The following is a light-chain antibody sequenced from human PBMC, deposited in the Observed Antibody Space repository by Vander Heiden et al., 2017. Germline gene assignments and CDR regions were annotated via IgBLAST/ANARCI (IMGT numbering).Light chain of an antibody. V-gene: IGKV3-20*01. CDR3: QQYGSSPIN. CDR2: GAS. J-gene: IGKJ5*01. Sequence: IVLTQPPATPSVSTVERATLSTRASQSVSGSYLAWYQQKPGQAPRLLIYGASSRATGIPDRFSGSGSGTDFTLTISRLEPEDFAVYYCQQYGSSPINFGQGTRLEI. CDR1: QSVSGSY.